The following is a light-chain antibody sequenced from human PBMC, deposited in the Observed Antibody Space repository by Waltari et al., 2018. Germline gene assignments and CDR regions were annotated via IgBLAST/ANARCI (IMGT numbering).Light chain of an antibody. CDR3: QQTYTTPG. CDR2: AAS. Sequence: DIQMTQSPSSLSASEGDRVTITCRTSQSISNYLNWYQQKPGKAPKLLIYAASSLQSGVPSRFSGSGSGTDFTLTISSLQPEDFATYYCQQTYTTPGFGPGTKVDIK. CDR1: QSISNY. J-gene: IGKJ3*01. V-gene: IGKV1-39*01.